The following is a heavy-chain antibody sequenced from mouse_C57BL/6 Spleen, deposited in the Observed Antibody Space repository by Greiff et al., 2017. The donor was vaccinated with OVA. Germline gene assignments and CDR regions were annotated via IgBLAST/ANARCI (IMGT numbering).Heavy chain of an antibody. CDR2: ISYDGSN. CDR1: GYSITSGYY. CDR3: ARDGGNYVAY. D-gene: IGHD2-1*01. V-gene: IGHV3-6*01. J-gene: IGHJ3*01. Sequence: ESGPGLVKPSQSLSLTCSVTGYSITSGYYWNWIRQFPGNKLEWMGYISYDGSNNYNPSLKNRISITRDTSKNQFFLKMNSVTTEDTATYYCARDGGNYVAYWGQGTLVTVSA.